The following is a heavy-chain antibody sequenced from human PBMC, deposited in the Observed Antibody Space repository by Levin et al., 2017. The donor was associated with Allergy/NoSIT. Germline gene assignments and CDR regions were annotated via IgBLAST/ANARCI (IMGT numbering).Heavy chain of an antibody. Sequence: PGESLKISCAASGVTVSSNYMNWVRQAPGGGLGWVSVIYPSGATYYADSVKGRFPLSRDNSNNTLYLQMNSLTAEDAAVYFCAMCYSSTWYGMDVWGQGTTVTVSS. CDR1: GVTVSSNY. CDR3: AMCYSSTWYGMDV. D-gene: IGHD6-13*01. V-gene: IGHV3-53*01. CDR2: IYPSGAT. J-gene: IGHJ6*02.